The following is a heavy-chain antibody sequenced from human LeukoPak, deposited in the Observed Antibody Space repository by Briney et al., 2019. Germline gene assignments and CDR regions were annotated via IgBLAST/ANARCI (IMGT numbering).Heavy chain of an antibody. Sequence: ASVKVSCKASGYTFTGYYMHWVRQAPGQGLEWMGWINPNSGGTNYAQKFQGRVTMTRDTSISTAYMELSRLRSDDTAVYYCARDTVTKHYYGSGSRKNWFDPWGQGTLVTVSS. J-gene: IGHJ5*02. D-gene: IGHD3-10*01. V-gene: IGHV1-2*02. CDR1: GYTFTGYY. CDR3: ARDTVTKHYYGSGSRKNWFDP. CDR2: INPNSGGT.